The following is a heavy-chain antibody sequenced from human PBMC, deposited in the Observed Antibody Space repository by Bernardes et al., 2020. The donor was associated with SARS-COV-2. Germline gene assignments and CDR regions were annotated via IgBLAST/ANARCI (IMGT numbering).Heavy chain of an antibody. CDR3: SRDFTSGWYDY. J-gene: IGHJ4*02. CDR2: INSGGSST. D-gene: IGHD6-19*01. Sequence: GSLRLSCAASGFTFSNYWMHWVRQAPGKGLVWVSRINSGGSSTSYADSVKGRFTISRDNAKSTLYLQMDSLRAEDTAVYYCSRDFTSGWYDYWGQGTLVTVSS. CDR1: GFTFSNYW. V-gene: IGHV3-74*01.